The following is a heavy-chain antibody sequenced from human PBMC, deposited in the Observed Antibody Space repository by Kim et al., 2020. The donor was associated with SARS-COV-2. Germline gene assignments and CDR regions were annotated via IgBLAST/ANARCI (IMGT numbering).Heavy chain of an antibody. Sequence: GGSLRLSCAASGFTFSSYAMSWVRQAPGKGLEWVSAISGSGGSTYYADSVKGRFTISRDNSKNTLYLQMNSLRAEDTAVYYCAKGDCSSTSCSVDYWGQGTLVTVSS. J-gene: IGHJ4*02. V-gene: IGHV3-23*01. CDR2: ISGSGGST. CDR1: GFTFSSYA. D-gene: IGHD2-2*01. CDR3: AKGDCSSTSCSVDY.